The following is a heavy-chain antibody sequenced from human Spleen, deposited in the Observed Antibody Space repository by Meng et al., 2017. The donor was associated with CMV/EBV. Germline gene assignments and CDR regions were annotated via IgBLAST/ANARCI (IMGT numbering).Heavy chain of an antibody. J-gene: IGHJ6*02. Sequence: GESLKISCAASGFSFGTYAMSWVRQAPGKGLEWVSGISGSGENTYYANSVKGRFIISRDTSKNMLYLQMNSLRAEDTAAYYCAKEDRHDFWSGYLAPYYYYGVDVWGQGTTVTVSS. CDR1: GFSFGTYA. V-gene: IGHV3-23*01. D-gene: IGHD3-3*01. CDR2: ISGSGENT. CDR3: AKEDRHDFWSGYLAPYYYYGVDV.